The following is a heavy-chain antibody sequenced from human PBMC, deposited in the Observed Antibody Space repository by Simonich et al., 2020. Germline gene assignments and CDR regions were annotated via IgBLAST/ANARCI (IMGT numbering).Heavy chain of an antibody. CDR1: GCTSSSYS. Sequence: EVQLVESGGGLVKPGGSLRLSCAASGCTSSSYSMNWVRQAPGTGLEWVSPLSSIRSYISYEVSVKVRLTISRANAKNSLYLKMKSLIAEDTAVYYCAREIEAGNAFDIWGQGTMVTVSS. CDR2: LSSIRSYI. V-gene: IGHV3-21*01. J-gene: IGHJ3*02. CDR3: AREIEAGNAFDI.